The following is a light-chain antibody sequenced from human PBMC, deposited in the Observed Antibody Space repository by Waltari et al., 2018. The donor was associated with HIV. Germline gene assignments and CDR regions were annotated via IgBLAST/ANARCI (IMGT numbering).Light chain of an antibody. J-gene: IGLJ3*02. CDR1: SSNIGSKY. CDR3: AAWDDSLSGVV. CDR2: RNN. Sequence: QSVLTQPPSASETPGQRVTISCSGSSSNIGSKYVYWYQQLPGTAPKLLIYRNNQRPSGVPDRFSGSKSGTSASLAISGLRSEDEADYYCAAWDDSLSGVVFGGGTKLTVL. V-gene: IGLV1-47*01.